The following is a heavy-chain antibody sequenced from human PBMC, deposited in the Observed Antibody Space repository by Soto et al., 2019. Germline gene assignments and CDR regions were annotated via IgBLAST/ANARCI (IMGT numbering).Heavy chain of an antibody. Sequence: EVQLLESGGGLVQPGGSLRLSCAASGFTFTSYAMGWVRQAPGKGLEWVSSISGSGGSTYYADSVKGQFTFSRDNSRNTLYLQVISLRAKDTALDYCARVADGYNYYFDYWGQGTLVTVSS. CDR2: ISGSGGST. CDR1: GFTFTSYA. V-gene: IGHV3-23*01. D-gene: IGHD5-12*01. CDR3: ARVADGYNYYFDY. J-gene: IGHJ4*02.